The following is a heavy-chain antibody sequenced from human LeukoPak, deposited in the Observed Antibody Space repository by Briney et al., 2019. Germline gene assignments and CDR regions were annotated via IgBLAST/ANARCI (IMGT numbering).Heavy chain of an antibody. CDR2: ISWNSGSI. Sequence: PGRSLRLSCAASGFTFNNYGMHWVRQAPGKGLEWVSGISWNSGSIGYADSVKGRFTISRDNAKNTLYLQMNSLRAEDTAVYYCARDSLTTWAGMDVWGQGTTVTVSS. CDR1: GFTFNNYG. D-gene: IGHD2/OR15-2a*01. J-gene: IGHJ6*02. V-gene: IGHV3-9*01. CDR3: ARDSLTTWAGMDV.